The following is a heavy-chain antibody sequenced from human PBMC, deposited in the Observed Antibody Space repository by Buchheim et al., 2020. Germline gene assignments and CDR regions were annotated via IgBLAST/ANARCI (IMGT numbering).Heavy chain of an antibody. CDR1: GFTFSSYA. J-gene: IGHJ5*02. CDR2: ISYDGSNK. Sequence: QVQLVESGGGVVQPGRSLRLSCAASGFTFSSYAMHWVRQAPGKGLEWVAVISYDGSNKYYADSVKGRFTISRDNSKNTLYLQMNSLRAEDTAVYYCARARTWIVGANPWFDPWGQGTL. CDR3: ARARTWIVGANPWFDP. D-gene: IGHD1-26*01. V-gene: IGHV3-30*01.